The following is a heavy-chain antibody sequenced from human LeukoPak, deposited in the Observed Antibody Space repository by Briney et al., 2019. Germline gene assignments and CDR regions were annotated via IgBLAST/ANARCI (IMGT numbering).Heavy chain of an antibody. V-gene: IGHV4-4*07. D-gene: IGHD1-26*01. CDR3: ARWNSGSSSFDF. CDR1: GDSISTYH. J-gene: IGHJ4*02. Sequence: SETLSLTCSVSGDSISTYHWSWIRQPAGKGLEWIGRIYNSGSTNYNPSLKSRVTISVDKSKNQFSLKLSSVTAADTAVYYCARWNSGSSSFDFWGQGTLVTVSS. CDR2: IYNSGST.